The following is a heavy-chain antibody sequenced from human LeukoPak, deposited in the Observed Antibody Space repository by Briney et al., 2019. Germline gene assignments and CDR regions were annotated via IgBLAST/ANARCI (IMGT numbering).Heavy chain of an antibody. D-gene: IGHD4-23*01. J-gene: IGHJ4*02. CDR3: ARNLYGGNLNYFDY. CDR2: IYYSGST. Sequence: SETLSLTCSVSGGSISSYYWSWIRQPPGKGLEWIGYIYYSGSTNYNPSLKSRVTISVDTSKNQFSLKLSSVTAADTAVYYCARNLYGGNLNYFDYWGQGTLVTVSS. V-gene: IGHV4-59*01. CDR1: GGSISSYY.